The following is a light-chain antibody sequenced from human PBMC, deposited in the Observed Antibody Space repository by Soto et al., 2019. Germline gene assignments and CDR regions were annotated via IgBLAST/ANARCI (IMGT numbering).Light chain of an antibody. CDR2: DVR. Sequence: QSALTQPASVSGSPEQSITISCTGTSSDVGGYNFVSWYQQHPGKAPKLMIYDVRNRPSGVSNRFSGSKSVNTASLTISGLQAEDEADYYCSSYTSISTYVFGTGTKLTVL. V-gene: IGLV2-14*01. CDR1: SSDVGGYNF. J-gene: IGLJ1*01. CDR3: SSYTSISTYV.